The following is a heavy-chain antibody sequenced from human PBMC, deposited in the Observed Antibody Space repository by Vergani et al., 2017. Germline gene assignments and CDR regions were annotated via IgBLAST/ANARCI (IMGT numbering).Heavy chain of an antibody. CDR2: IDPSDSYT. CDR3: ARDVAAAGTGPLYYMDV. V-gene: IGHV5-10-1*03. CDR1: GYSFTSYW. Sequence: EVQLVQSGAEVKKPGESLRISCKGSGYSFTSYWISWVRQMPGKGLEWMGRIDPSDSYTNYSPSFQCHVTISADKSISTAYLQWSSLKASDTAMYYCARDVAAAGTGPLYYMDVWGKGTTVTVSS. J-gene: IGHJ6*03. D-gene: IGHD6-13*01.